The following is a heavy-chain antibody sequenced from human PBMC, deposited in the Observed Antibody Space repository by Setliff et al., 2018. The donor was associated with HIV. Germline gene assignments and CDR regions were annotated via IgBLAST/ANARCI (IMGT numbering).Heavy chain of an antibody. CDR1: GGSLNSGLYA. V-gene: IGHV4-31*02. Sequence: PSETLSLTCSVSGGSLNSGLYAWSWIRQRPGKGLEWIGYIFCRGDTYYNPSLKSRVTISIATSKSQFSLTRTSVTAADTAVYYCARDSPNYYDSTSQGGIDPWSQGTQVTVSS. D-gene: IGHD3-16*01. CDR3: ARDSPNYYDSTSQGGIDP. J-gene: IGHJ5*02. CDR2: IFCRGDT.